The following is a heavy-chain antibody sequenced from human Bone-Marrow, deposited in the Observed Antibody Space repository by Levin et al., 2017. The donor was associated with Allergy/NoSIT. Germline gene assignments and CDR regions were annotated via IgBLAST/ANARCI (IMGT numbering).Heavy chain of an antibody. CDR2: IYSGGNT. D-gene: IGHD6-13*01. CDR1: GFTVSNYY. J-gene: IGHJ4*02. Sequence: SCAASGFTVSNYYMNWVRQAPGKGLEWVSLIYSGGNTYYADSVKGRFTISRDNSKNTLYLQMNSLRAEDTAVYYCAARTPGIGHSWGQGTLVTVSS. CDR3: AARTPGIGHS. V-gene: IGHV3-53*01.